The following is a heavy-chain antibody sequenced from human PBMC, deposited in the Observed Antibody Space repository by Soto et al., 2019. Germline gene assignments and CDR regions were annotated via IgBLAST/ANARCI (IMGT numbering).Heavy chain of an antibody. CDR3: ARPDRDFYGLAV. V-gene: IGHV3-13*05. CDR2: ISAAGDP. J-gene: IGHJ6*02. CDR1: GFTFRNYD. Sequence: EVQLVESGGGLVQPGGSLRLSCEASGFTFRNYDMHWVRQGTGKGLEWVSGISAAGDPDYADSVEGRFTISRENAQNSFFLQMNSLRVGDTAVYYCARPDRDFYGLAVWGQGTTVIVSS.